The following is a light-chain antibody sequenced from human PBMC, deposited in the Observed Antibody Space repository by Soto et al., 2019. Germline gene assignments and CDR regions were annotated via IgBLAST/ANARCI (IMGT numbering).Light chain of an antibody. CDR1: QSVNRN. CDR2: AAS. J-gene: IGKJ1*01. Sequence: EIVMTQSPVTLSVSPGERATLSCRAGQSVNRNLAWYQQKPGQAPRLLIYAASARATGIPARFRGSGSGTEFTLTISSLQSEDFAVYYCQHYDNWPPWTFGQGTKVDIK. V-gene: IGKV3-15*01. CDR3: QHYDNWPPWT.